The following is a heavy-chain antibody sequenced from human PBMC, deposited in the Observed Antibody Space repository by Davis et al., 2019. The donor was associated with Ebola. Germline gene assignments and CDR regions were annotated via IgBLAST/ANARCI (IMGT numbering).Heavy chain of an antibody. CDR3: ARNTAVAGTMPGGMDV. CDR1: GYTFTSYG. Sequence: ASVKVSCKASGYTFTSYGIRWMRQAPGQGLEWMGWISAYNGNTNYAQKFQGRVTMTTDTSTSTVYMELRSLRSDDTAVYYCARNTAVAGTMPGGMDVWGQGTTVTV. J-gene: IGHJ6*02. V-gene: IGHV1-18*01. CDR2: ISAYNGNT. D-gene: IGHD6-19*01.